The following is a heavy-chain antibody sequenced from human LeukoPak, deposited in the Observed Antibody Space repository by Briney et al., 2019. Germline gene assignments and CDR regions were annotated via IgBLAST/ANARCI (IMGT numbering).Heavy chain of an antibody. J-gene: IGHJ4*02. CDR1: GFTFSSYA. D-gene: IGHD2-21*02. CDR3: ARTPDCGGDCYSAWRVEDY. Sequence: PGGSLRLSCAASGFTFSSYAMSWVRQAPGKGLEWVSAISGSGGSTYYADSVKGRLTISRDNSKNTLYLQMNSLRAEDTAVYYCARTPDCGGDCYSAWRVEDYWGQGTLVTVSS. CDR2: ISGSGGST. V-gene: IGHV3-23*01.